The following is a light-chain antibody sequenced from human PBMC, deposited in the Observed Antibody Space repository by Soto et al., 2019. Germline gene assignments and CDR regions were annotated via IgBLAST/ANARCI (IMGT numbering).Light chain of an antibody. CDR3: SSYTSSSPHV. V-gene: IGLV2-14*01. Sequence: QSVLTQPASVSGSPGQSITISCTGTSSDVGGYNYVSWYQQHPGKAPKLMIYEVSNRPSGVSNRFSGSKSGNTASLTISGLQAEDAADYYCSSYTSSSPHVFGTGTKLTVL. CDR2: EVS. J-gene: IGLJ1*01. CDR1: SSDVGGYNY.